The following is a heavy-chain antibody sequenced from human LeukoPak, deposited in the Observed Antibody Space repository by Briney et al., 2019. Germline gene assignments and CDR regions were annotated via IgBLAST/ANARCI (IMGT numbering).Heavy chain of an antibody. J-gene: IGHJ3*02. CDR1: GGSFSGYY. CDR3: ARRQYYYDSCGSDAFDI. V-gene: IGHV4-34*01. CDR2: INHSGST. Sequence: PSETLSLTCAVYGGSFSGYYWSWIRQPPGKGLEWIGEINHSGSTNYNLSLKSRVTISVDTSKNQFSLKLSSVTAADTAVYYCARRQYYYDSCGSDAFDIWGQGTMVTVSS. D-gene: IGHD3-22*01.